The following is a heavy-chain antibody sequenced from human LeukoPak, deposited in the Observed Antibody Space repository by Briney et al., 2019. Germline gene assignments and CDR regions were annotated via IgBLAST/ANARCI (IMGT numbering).Heavy chain of an antibody. CDR3: ARHSFDIVVVPAALPYNWFDP. J-gene: IGHJ5*02. V-gene: IGHV4-38-2*01. CDR2: IYHRGST. D-gene: IGHD2-2*01. CDR1: GYSISSGYY. Sequence: SETLSLTCAVSGYSISSGYYWGWIRQPPGKGLEWIGSIYHRGSTYYNPSLKSRVTISVDTSKNQFSLKLSSVTAADTAVYYCARHSFDIVVVPAALPYNWFDPWGQGTLVTVSS.